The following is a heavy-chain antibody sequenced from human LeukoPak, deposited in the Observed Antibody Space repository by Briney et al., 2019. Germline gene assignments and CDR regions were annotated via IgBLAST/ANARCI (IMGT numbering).Heavy chain of an antibody. CDR2: IYYSGST. Sequence: SETLSLTCTVSGGSISSYYSSWIRQPPGKGLEWIGYIYYSGSTNYNPSLKSRVTISVDTSKNQFSLKLSSVTAADTAVYYCAREAYSSGWDFLDYWGQGTLVTVSS. D-gene: IGHD6-19*01. J-gene: IGHJ4*02. CDR3: AREAYSSGWDFLDY. V-gene: IGHV4-59*01. CDR1: GGSISSYY.